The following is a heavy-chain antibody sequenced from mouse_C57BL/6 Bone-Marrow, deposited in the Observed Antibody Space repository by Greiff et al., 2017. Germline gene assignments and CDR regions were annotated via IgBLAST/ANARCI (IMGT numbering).Heavy chain of an antibody. J-gene: IGHJ2*01. D-gene: IGHD2-4*01. CDR1: GYTFTDYE. CDR2: IDPETGGT. Sequence: QVQLQQSGAELVRPGASVTLSCKASGYTFTDYEMHWVKQTPVHGLEWIGAIDPETGGTAYNQKFKGKAILTADKSSSTAYMELRSLTSEDSAVYYCTRGLRRRGYCFDYWGQGTTLTVSA. V-gene: IGHV1-15*01. CDR3: TRGLRRRGYCFDY.